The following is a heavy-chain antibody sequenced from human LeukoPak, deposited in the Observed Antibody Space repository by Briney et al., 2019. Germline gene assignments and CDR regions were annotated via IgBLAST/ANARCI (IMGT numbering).Heavy chain of an antibody. Sequence: GGSLRLSCAASGFTFSSYAMHWVRQAPGKGLEWVAVISYDGSNKYYADSVKGRFTISRDNAKNSLYLQMNSLRAEDTAVYYCAREEQTGVDYWGQGTLVTVSS. J-gene: IGHJ4*02. D-gene: IGHD7-27*01. V-gene: IGHV3-30-3*01. CDR2: ISYDGSNK. CDR3: AREEQTGVDY. CDR1: GFTFSSYA.